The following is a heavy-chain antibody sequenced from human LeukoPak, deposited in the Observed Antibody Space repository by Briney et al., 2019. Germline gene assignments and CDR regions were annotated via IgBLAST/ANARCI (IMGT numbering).Heavy chain of an antibody. CDR1: GGSISSYY. CDR3: ASYRDYVKAFDI. V-gene: IGHV4-59*01. CDR2: IYYNGST. Sequence: SETLSLTCTVSGGSISSYYWSWIRQPPGKGLEWIGYIYYNGSTNYNPSLKSRVTISVDTSKNQFSLKLSSVTAADTAVYYCASYRDYVKAFDIWGQGTMVTVSS. J-gene: IGHJ3*02. D-gene: IGHD4-17*01.